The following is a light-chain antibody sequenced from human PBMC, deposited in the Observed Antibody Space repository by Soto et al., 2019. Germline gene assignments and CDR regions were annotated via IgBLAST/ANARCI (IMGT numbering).Light chain of an antibody. CDR1: SGSIASNS. V-gene: IGLV6-57*01. CDR3: QSYDSSTWV. CDR2: EDN. Sequence: NFMLTQPHSVSVSPGKTVTISCTRSSGSIASNSVQWYQQRPGSSPTTVIYEDNQRPSGVPDRFSGSIDSSSKSASLTISGLKTEDEADYYCQSYDSSTWVFGGGTKLTVL. J-gene: IGLJ3*02.